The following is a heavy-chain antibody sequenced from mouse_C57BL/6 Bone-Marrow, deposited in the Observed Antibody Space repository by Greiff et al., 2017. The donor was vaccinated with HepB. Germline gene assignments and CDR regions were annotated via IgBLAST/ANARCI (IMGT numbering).Heavy chain of an antibody. CDR2: INPNYGTT. D-gene: IGHD1-1*01. J-gene: IGHJ1*03. Sequence: EVQLVESGPELVKPGASVKISCKASGYSFTDYNMNWVKQSNGKSLEWIGVINPNYGTTSYNQKFKGKATLTVDQSSSTAYMQLNSLTSEDSAVYYCARVYYGSSYWYFDVWGTGTTVTVSS. CDR3: ARVYYGSSYWYFDV. CDR1: GYSFTDYN. V-gene: IGHV1-39*01.